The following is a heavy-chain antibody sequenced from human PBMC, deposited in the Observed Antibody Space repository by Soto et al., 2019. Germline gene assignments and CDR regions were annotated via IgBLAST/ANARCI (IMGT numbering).Heavy chain of an antibody. J-gene: IGHJ5*01. D-gene: IGHD3-10*01. CDR3: TREQMATVTQFNWFDS. CDR1: AYTFSGYY. Sequence: ASVKVSCKTSAYTFSGYYWHWVRQAPGQGLEWMGWIKPSTGDTNYAEKFRGRVTMTRDTSVSTAYMELSSLRSDDTAVYYCTREQMATVTQFNWFDSWGQGSLVTVSS. CDR2: IKPSTGDT. V-gene: IGHV1-2*02.